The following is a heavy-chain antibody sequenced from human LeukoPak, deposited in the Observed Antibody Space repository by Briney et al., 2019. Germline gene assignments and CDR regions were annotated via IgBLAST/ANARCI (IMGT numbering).Heavy chain of an antibody. Sequence: GGSLRLSCAASGFTVSSNYMSWVRQAPGKGLEWVSVIYSGGSTYYADSVKGRFTISRDNSKNTLYLQMNSLRAEDTAVYYCARGSSEWAGYYYYMDVWGKGTTVTVSS. V-gene: IGHV3-53*01. J-gene: IGHJ6*03. CDR1: GFTVSSNY. D-gene: IGHD6-6*01. CDR2: IYSGGST. CDR3: ARGSSEWAGYYYYMDV.